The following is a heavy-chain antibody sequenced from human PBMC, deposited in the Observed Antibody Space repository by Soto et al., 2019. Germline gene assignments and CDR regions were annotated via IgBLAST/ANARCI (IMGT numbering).Heavy chain of an antibody. CDR3: VRPTTVIYFDY. J-gene: IGHJ4*02. Sequence: EVQLLESGGGLVQPGGSLRLSCAASGFTLSSYVMSWVRQAPGKGLEWVSAISGSGGSTYYADSVKGRFTISRDNSKNTLYLQMNSLRAEDTAVYYCVRPTTVIYFDYWGQGTLVTVSS. CDR1: GFTLSSYV. V-gene: IGHV3-23*01. CDR2: ISGSGGST. D-gene: IGHD4-17*01.